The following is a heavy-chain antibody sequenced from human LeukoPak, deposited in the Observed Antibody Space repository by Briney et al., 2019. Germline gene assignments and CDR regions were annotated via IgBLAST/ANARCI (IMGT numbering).Heavy chain of an antibody. V-gene: IGHV3-43*02. CDR1: GFTFHASS. CDR2: ISGDGGTT. CDR3: AKADYSNKGYAFHV. D-gene: IGHD4-11*01. J-gene: IGHJ3*01. Sequence: GGTLRLSCAASGFTFHASSMRWVRQAPGKGLEWASLISGDGGTTYYADSVKGRFTISRDNSKSSLYLQMNSLTTEDTALYYCAKADYSNKGYAFHVWGQGTMVTVSS.